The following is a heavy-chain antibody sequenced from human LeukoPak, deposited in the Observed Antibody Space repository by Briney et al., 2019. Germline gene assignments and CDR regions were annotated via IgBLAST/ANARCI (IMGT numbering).Heavy chain of an antibody. D-gene: IGHD3-3*01. V-gene: IGHV4-34*01. CDR1: GGSFSGYY. J-gene: IGHJ4*02. CDR3: ARAPGYDFWSGPASFYFDY. CDR2: INHSGST. Sequence: KPSETLSLTCAVYGGSFSGYYWSWIRQPPGKGLEWIGEINHSGSTNYNPSLKSRVTISVDTSKNQFSLKLSSVTAADTAVYYCARAPGYDFWSGPASFYFDYWGQGTLVTVSS.